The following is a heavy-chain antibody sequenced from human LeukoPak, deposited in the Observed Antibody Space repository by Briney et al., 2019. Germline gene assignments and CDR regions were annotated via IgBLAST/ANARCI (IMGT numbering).Heavy chain of an antibody. CDR3: ARAGRWEGRPHAFDI. D-gene: IGHD1-26*01. CDR1: GYSISSGYF. V-gene: IGHV4-38-2*02. Sequence: PSETLSLTCTVSGYSISSGYFWGWIRQPPGRGLEWIGSFYHSGITYYNPSLKSRVTISVEMSKNQFSLKLSSVTAADTAVYYCARAGRWEGRPHAFDIWGQGTMVTVSS. J-gene: IGHJ3*02. CDR2: FYHSGIT.